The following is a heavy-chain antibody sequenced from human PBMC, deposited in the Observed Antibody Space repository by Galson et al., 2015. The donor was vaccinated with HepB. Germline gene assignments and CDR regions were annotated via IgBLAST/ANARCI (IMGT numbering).Heavy chain of an antibody. J-gene: IGHJ4*02. Sequence: SLRLSCAASGFTFSSYEMNWVRQAPGKGLEWVSHISSSGSSIYYADSVKGRFTISRDNAKNSLYLQMNSLRAEDTAVYYCARVHPGGFGELFFGGQGTLVIVSS. V-gene: IGHV3-48*03. CDR2: ISSSGSSI. D-gene: IGHD3-10*01. CDR1: GFTFSSYE. CDR3: ARVHPGGFGELFF.